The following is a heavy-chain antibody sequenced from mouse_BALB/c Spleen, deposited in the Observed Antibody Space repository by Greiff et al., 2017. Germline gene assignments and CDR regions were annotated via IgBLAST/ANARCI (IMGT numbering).Heavy chain of an antibody. V-gene: IGHV1S81*02. Sequence: VQLQQSGAELVKPGASVKLSCKASGYTFTSYYMYWVKQRPGQGLEWIGAINPSNGGTNFNEKFKSKATLTVDKSSSTAYMQLSSLTSEDSAVYYCTRARYYYEGYYFDVWGQGTTLTVSS. J-gene: IGHJ2*01. CDR2: INPSNGGT. D-gene: IGHD2-4*01. CDR3: TRARYYYEGYYFDV. CDR1: GYTFTSYY.